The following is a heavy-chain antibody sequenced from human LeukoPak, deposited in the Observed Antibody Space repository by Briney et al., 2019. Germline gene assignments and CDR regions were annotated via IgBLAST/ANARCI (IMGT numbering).Heavy chain of an antibody. V-gene: IGHV1-3*01. Sequence: ASVKVSCKACGYTFTSYAMHWVRQAPGQRLEWMGWINAGNGNTKYSQKFQGRVTITRDTSASTAYMELSSLRSEDTAVYYCARGGGWYQLLYGLDYWGQGTLVTVSS. J-gene: IGHJ4*02. CDR2: INAGNGNT. D-gene: IGHD2-2*02. CDR3: ARGGGWYQLLYGLDY. CDR1: GYTFTSYA.